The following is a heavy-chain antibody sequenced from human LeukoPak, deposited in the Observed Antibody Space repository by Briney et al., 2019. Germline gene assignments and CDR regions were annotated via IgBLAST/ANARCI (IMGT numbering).Heavy chain of an antibody. Sequence: SVKVSCKASGGTFSSYAISWVRQAPGQGLEWMGGIIPIFGTANYAQKFQGRVTITADESTSTAYMELSSLRSEGTAVYYCAVYGDYVRRAQYYFDYWGQGTLVTVSS. CDR2: IIPIFGTA. CDR3: AVYGDYVRRAQYYFDY. D-gene: IGHD4-17*01. J-gene: IGHJ4*02. V-gene: IGHV1-69*13. CDR1: GGTFSSYA.